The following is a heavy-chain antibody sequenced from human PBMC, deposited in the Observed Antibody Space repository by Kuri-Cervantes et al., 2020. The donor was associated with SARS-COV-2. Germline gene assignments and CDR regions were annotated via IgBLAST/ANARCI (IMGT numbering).Heavy chain of an antibody. CDR1: GYTFTSYG. CDR3: ARGRQADYGDYGY. V-gene: IGHV1-8*02. D-gene: IGHD4-17*01. CDR2: MNPNSGNT. J-gene: IGHJ4*02. Sequence: ASVKVSCKASGYTFTSYGISWVRQAPGQGLEWMGWMNPNSGNTGYAQKFQGRVTMTRNTSISTAYMELSSLRSEDTAVYYCARGRQADYGDYGYWGQGTRVTVSS.